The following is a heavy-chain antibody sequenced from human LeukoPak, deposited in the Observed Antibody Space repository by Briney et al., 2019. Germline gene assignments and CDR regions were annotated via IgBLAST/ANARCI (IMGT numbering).Heavy chain of an antibody. CDR2: INPNSGDT. V-gene: IGHV1-2*02. D-gene: IGHD3-10*01. J-gene: IGHJ4*02. CDR3: ARGQHYYGSGD. CDR1: GYTFSDYY. Sequence: ASVKVSCKTSGYTFSDYYIHWIRQAPGQGLEWVGWINPNSGDTDYAQKFQGRVTVTRDTSISTAYMELRSLRSDDTAVYYCARGQHYYGSGDWGQGTLVTVSS.